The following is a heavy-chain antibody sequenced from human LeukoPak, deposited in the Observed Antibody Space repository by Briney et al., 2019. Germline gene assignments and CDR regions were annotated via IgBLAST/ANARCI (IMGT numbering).Heavy chain of an antibody. J-gene: IGHJ4*02. CDR3: ARETPPRPVYYDFWSGYDYYFDY. Sequence: GGSLRLSCAASGFTFSSYWMSWVRQAPGKGLEWVAHIKQDGSEKYYVDSVKGRFTISRDNAKNSLYLQMNSLRAEDTAVYYCARETPPRPVYYDFWSGYDYYFDYWGQGTLVTVSS. CDR2: IKQDGSEK. V-gene: IGHV3-7*01. D-gene: IGHD3-3*01. CDR1: GFTFSSYW.